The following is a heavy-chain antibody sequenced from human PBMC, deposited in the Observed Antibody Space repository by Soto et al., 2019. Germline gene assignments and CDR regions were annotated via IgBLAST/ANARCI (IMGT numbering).Heavy chain of an antibody. CDR1: GFTFSSYA. Sequence: HPGGSLRLSCAASGFTFSSYAMHWVRQAPGKGLEYVSAISSNGGSTYYADSVKGRFTISRDNSKNTLYLQMGSLRAEDMAVYYCARAGSGYDGGYSSGWPVRIPPDYWGQGTLVTVSS. CDR2: ISSNGGST. D-gene: IGHD6-19*01. V-gene: IGHV3-64*02. J-gene: IGHJ4*02. CDR3: ARAGSGYDGGYSSGWPVRIPPDY.